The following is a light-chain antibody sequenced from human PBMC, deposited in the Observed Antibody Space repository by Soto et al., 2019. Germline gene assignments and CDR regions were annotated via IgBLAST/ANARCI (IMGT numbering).Light chain of an antibody. V-gene: IGLV1-47*01. CDR2: RNN. CDR3: AAWDDSLSGLV. CDR1: SCNIGSNY. Sequence: QSVLTQPPSASGTPGQRVTISCSGSSCNIGSNYVYWYQQHPGTAPKLLIYRNNQRPSGVPDRFSGSKSGTSASLAISGLRSEDEADYYCAAWDDSLSGLVFGGGTKVTVL. J-gene: IGLJ2*01.